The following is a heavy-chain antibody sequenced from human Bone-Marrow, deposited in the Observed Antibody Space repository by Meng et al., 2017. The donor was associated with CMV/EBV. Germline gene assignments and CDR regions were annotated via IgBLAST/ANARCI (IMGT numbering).Heavy chain of an antibody. CDR3: ARGSAGLSTDYYYYGMDV. D-gene: IGHD3-16*02. Sequence: GGSLRLSCAASGFTFSSYWMSWVRQAPGKGLEWVANIKQDGSEKYYVDSVKGRFTISRDNAKNSLYLQMNSLRAEDTAVYYCARGSAGLSTDYYYYGMDVWGQGTTVTGSS. CDR1: GFTFSSYW. J-gene: IGHJ6*01. V-gene: IGHV3-7*01. CDR2: IKQDGSEK.